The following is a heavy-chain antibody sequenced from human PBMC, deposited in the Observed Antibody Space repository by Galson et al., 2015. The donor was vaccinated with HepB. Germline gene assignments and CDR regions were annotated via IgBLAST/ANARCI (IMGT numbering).Heavy chain of an antibody. V-gene: IGHV3-23*01. D-gene: IGHD3-22*01. CDR2: INGRGGST. J-gene: IGHJ1*01. Sequence: SLRLSCAASGLTFNSYAMSWVRQAPGKGLEWVSGINGRGGSTYYADSVKGRSTISRDNSKSTLYLQMNSLRAEDTAVYYCAKGGDASGYYLGAEYFHHWGQGTLVTVSS. CDR1: GLTFNSYA. CDR3: AKGGDASGYYLGAEYFHH.